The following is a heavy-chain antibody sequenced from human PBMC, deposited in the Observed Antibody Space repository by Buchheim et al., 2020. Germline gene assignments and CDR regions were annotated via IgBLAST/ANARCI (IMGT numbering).Heavy chain of an antibody. CDR1: GGSIRSGDYY. D-gene: IGHD3-22*01. V-gene: IGHV4-30-4*01. J-gene: IGHJ6*02. CDR2: IYYSGST. CDR3: AKSQVPYYYDSIRRSYGMDV. Sequence: QVQLQESGPGLVKPSQTLSLTCTVSGGSIRSGDYYWSWIRQPPGKGLEWIGYIYYSGSTYYNPSLKSRVTISVDTPKNQFSLKLSSVTAADTAVYYCAKSQVPYYYDSIRRSYGMDVWGQGTT.